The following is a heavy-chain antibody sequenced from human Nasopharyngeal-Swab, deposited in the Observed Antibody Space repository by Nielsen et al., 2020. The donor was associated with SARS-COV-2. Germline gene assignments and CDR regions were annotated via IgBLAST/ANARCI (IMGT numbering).Heavy chain of an antibody. CDR1: GYTFTSYA. CDR2: INAGNGNT. V-gene: IGHV1-3*01. D-gene: IGHD2-2*01. CDR3: ARAVHYGYQLLFSEPDAFDI. Sequence: ASVNVSCKASGYTFTSYALHWVRPAPAQRLEWMGWINAGNGNTKYSQKFQGRVTITRDTSASTAYMELSSLRSEDTAVYYCARAVHYGYQLLFSEPDAFDIWGQGTMVTVSS. J-gene: IGHJ3*02.